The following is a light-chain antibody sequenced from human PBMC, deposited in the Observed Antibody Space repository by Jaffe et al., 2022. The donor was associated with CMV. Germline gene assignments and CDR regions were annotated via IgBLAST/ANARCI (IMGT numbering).Light chain of an antibody. J-gene: IGKJ1*01. CDR2: AAS. CDR3: QQTYSPLRT. CDR1: QSISTY. Sequence: DIQMTQSPSSLSASVGDRVAITCRASQSISTYLNWYQQKPGKAPKVLIYAASTLQSGVPSRFSGSGSVTDFTLTISSLQPEDFATYYCQQTYSPLRTFGQGTKVEIK. V-gene: IGKV1-39*01.